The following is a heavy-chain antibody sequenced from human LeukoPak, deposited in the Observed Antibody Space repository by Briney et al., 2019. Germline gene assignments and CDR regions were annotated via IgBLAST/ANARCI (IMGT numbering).Heavy chain of an antibody. Sequence: GGSLRLSCAASGFTFSNYWMSWVRQAPGKGLEWVANIRQDGSETKYVDSVKGRFTISRDNAKNSLYLQMNSLRAEDTAVYYCARDPLPENYDFWSGPSEYFQHWGQGTLVTVSS. V-gene: IGHV3-7*01. J-gene: IGHJ1*01. CDR1: GFTFSNYW. CDR3: ARDPLPENYDFWSGPSEYFQH. CDR2: IRQDGSET. D-gene: IGHD3-3*01.